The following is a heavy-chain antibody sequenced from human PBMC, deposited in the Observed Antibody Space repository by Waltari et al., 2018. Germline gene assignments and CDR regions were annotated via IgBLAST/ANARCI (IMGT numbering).Heavy chain of an antibody. V-gene: IGHV4-39*01. CDR2: FIYNANT. J-gene: IGHJ4*02. Sequence: QLQLQESGPGLVKASETLSLTCSVSGGSISGTSYYWRWIRQPPGKGLEWIGSFIYNANTYYNPSLKSRITISVDTSKNQFSLQLTSVTAADTAMYYCARPGRVGGGSLMGLDYWGQGTLVTVSS. CDR3: ARPGRVGGGSLMGLDY. CDR1: GGSISGTSYY. D-gene: IGHD2-15*01.